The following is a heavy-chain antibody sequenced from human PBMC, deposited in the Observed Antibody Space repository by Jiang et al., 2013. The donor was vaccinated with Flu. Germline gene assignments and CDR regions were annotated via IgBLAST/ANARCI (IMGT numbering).Heavy chain of an antibody. CDR3: VRGAGAADY. V-gene: IGHV6-1*01. D-gene: IGHD2-15*01. CDR1: GDSVSSNSAA. Sequence: TSQTLSLTCAISGDSVSSNSAAWNWIRQSPSRGLEWLGRAYYRSQWYIDYAMTVKGRIIVTPDTSKNQFSLQLNSVTPQDTAVYYCVRGAGAADYWGQGTLVTVSS. CDR2: AYYRSQWYI. J-gene: IGHJ4*02.